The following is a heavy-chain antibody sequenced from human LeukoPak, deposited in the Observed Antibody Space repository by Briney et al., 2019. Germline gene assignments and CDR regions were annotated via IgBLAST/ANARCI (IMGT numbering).Heavy chain of an antibody. CDR1: GGSISSHY. Sequence: ETLSLTCTSSGGSISSHYWSWIRQPPGKGLEWIGYIYYSGSTNYNPSLKSRVTISVDTSKNKFSLKLSSVTAADTAVYYCARARGYCSSTSCYGNWFDPWGQGTLVTVSS. CDR3: ARARGYCSSTSCYGNWFDP. J-gene: IGHJ5*02. D-gene: IGHD2-2*01. CDR2: IYYSGST. V-gene: IGHV4-59*11.